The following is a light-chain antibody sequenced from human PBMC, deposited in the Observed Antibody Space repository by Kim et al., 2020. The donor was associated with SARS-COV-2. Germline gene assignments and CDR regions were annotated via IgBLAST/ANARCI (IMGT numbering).Light chain of an antibody. CDR1: QSVSSK. J-gene: IGKJ1*01. CDR3: QQYKNWRT. Sequence: FVSPGERATLSCSASQSVSSKVAWYQQKPGQAPRLLIYGASTRATGIPARFTGSGSGTEFTLTISSLQSEDFGVYYCQQYKNWRTFGQGTKVDIK. CDR2: GAS. V-gene: IGKV3-15*01.